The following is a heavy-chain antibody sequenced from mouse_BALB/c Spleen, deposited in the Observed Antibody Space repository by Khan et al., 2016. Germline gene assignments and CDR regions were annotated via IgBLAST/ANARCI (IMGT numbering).Heavy chain of an antibody. CDR1: GYTFSSYW. V-gene: IGHV1-9*01. CDR3: ASGLGFDY. D-gene: IGHD4-1*01. Sequence: QVQLQQSGAELMKPGASVKISCKATGYTFSSYWIEWVKQRPGHGLEWIGEILPGSGSTNYNEKFKGKATFTADTSSNTAYMQRSSLTSEDSAVYYCASGLGFDYWGQGTTLTVSS. CDR2: ILPGSGST. J-gene: IGHJ2*01.